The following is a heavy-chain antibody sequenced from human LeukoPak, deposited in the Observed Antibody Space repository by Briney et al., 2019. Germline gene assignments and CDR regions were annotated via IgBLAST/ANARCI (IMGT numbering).Heavy chain of an antibody. V-gene: IGHV4-34*01. CDR3: ARGQKSGYYYNY. D-gene: IGHD3-22*01. CDR2: INHSGST. J-gene: IGHJ4*02. Sequence: SETLSLTCAVYGGSFNIYYWTWIRQPPGKGLEWIGEINHSGSTNYNPSLKSRVTISVDTSKNQFSLKLSSVTAADTAVYYCARGQKSGYYYNYWGQGTLVTVSS. CDR1: GGSFNIYY.